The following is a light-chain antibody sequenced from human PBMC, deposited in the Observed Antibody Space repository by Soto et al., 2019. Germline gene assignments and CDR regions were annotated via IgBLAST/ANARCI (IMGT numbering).Light chain of an antibody. CDR2: GVT. V-gene: IGLV2-14*01. Sequence: ALTQPASVSGSPGQSITISCTGTSSDVGGYNYVSWYQQHPGIAPKLLIYGVTNRPSGVSTRFSGSKSGNTASLTISGLQAEDEADYHCSSYTSASTLLYLFGTGTKVTVL. CDR1: SSDVGGYNY. CDR3: SSYTSASTLLYL. J-gene: IGLJ1*01.